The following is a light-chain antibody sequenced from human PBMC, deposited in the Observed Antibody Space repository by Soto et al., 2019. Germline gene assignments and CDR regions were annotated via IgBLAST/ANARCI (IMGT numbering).Light chain of an antibody. CDR3: VAWDDSLRCAV. V-gene: IGLV1-47*01. Sequence: QSVLTPAPSASGTPGQSDTISCSGSSSNIGNNLVYWYQQVPGTAPKLLIYANSQRPSGVPDRFSGSKSGTSASLAISGLRSEDEADYYCVAWDDSLRCAVFGGGTQLTVL. CDR1: SSNIGNNL. J-gene: IGLJ7*01. CDR2: ANS.